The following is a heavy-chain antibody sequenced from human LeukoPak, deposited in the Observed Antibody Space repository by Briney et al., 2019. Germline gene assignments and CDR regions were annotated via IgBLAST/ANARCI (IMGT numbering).Heavy chain of an antibody. V-gene: IGHV4-39*01. D-gene: IGHD6-13*01. Sequence: PSETLSLTCTVSGGSISSSSYYWGWIRQTPGKGLEWIGNIYYSGSTYYNPSLKSRVTISVDTSKNQFSLKLSSVTAADTAVYYCARGKTGAAAAGSFDYWGQGTLVTVSS. CDR1: GGSISSSSYY. J-gene: IGHJ4*02. CDR2: IYYSGST. CDR3: ARGKTGAAAAGSFDY.